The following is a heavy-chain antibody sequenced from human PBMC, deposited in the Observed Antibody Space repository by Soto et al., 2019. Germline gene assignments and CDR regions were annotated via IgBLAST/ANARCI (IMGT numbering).Heavy chain of an antibody. J-gene: IGHJ6*02. V-gene: IGHV3-23*01. CDR3: AKGGGSLFDYYYYGMDV. D-gene: IGHD3-16*01. Sequence: GGSLSLSCAASGFTFSSYAMSWVRQAPGKGLEWVSALSGSGDSTYYADSVKGRFTISRDNSKNTLYLQMNSLRAEDTAVYYCAKGGGSLFDYYYYGMDVWGQGTTVTVSS. CDR2: LSGSGDST. CDR1: GFTFSSYA.